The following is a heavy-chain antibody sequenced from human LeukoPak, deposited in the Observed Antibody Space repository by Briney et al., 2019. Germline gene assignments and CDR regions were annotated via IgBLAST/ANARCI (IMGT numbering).Heavy chain of an antibody. CDR3: ARDHKRAIFGVVIIPSWDYYYGMDV. Sequence: GGSLRLSCAASGFTFSSYWMSWVRQAPGKGLGWVANIKQDGSEKYYVDSVKGRFTISRDNAKNSLYLQMNSLRAEDTAVYYCARDHKRAIFGVVIIPSWDYYYGMDVWGQGTTVTVSS. D-gene: IGHD3-3*01. CDR2: IKQDGSEK. V-gene: IGHV3-7*01. J-gene: IGHJ6*02. CDR1: GFTFSSYW.